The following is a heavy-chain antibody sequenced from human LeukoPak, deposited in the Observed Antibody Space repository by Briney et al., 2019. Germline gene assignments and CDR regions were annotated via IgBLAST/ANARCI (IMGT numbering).Heavy chain of an antibody. CDR1: GGSISSGDYY. CDR3: ARGSGPPPYYYDSSGYYGD. CDR2: IYYSGST. D-gene: IGHD3-22*01. Sequence: SQTLSLTCTVSGGSISSGDYYWSWIRQPPGKGLEWIGYIYYSGSTYYNPSLKSRVTISVDTSKNQFSLKLSSVTAADTAVYYCARGSGPPPYYYDSSGYYGDWGQGTLVTVSS. J-gene: IGHJ4*02. V-gene: IGHV4-30-4*01.